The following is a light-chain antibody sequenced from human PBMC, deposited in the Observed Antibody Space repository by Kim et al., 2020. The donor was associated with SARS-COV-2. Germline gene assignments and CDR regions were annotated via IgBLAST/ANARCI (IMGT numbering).Light chain of an antibody. J-gene: IGKJ4*01. V-gene: IGKV1-5*01. CDR3: QQYNDHELT. CDR2: DAS. Sequence: DIQMTQSPSTLSASVGDRVTITCRASQNVNTWLAWYQQRPGKAPQALIYDASNLESGVPSRFSGSGSGTEFTLTISGLQPDDFATYYCQQYNDHELTFGGGTKVDIK. CDR1: QNVNTW.